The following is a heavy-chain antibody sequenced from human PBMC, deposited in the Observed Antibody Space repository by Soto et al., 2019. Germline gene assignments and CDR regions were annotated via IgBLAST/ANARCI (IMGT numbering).Heavy chain of an antibody. D-gene: IGHD3-3*01. J-gene: IGHJ4*02. Sequence: EVQLLESGGGLVQPGGSLRLSCAASGFTFSSYAMSWVRQAPGKGLEWVSAISGSGGSTYYADSVKGRFTISRDNSKNTLYLQMNSLRAEDTAVYYCARRTTPYYDFWSGYYVDYWGQGTLVTVSS. V-gene: IGHV3-23*01. CDR3: ARRTTPYYDFWSGYYVDY. CDR2: ISGSGGST. CDR1: GFTFSSYA.